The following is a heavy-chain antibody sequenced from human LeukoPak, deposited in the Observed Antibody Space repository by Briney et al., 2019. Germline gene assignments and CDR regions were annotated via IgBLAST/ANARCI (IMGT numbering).Heavy chain of an antibody. CDR3: ARVQDRAVASYFDY. D-gene: IGHD6-19*01. J-gene: IGHJ4*02. Sequence: PGGSLRLSCAASGFTFSSYWMSWVRQAPGKGLEWVANIKQDGSEKYYVDSVKGRFTISRDNAKNSLYLQMNSLRAEDTAVCYCARVQDRAVASYFDYWGQGTLVTVSS. CDR1: GFTFSSYW. CDR2: IKQDGSEK. V-gene: IGHV3-7*03.